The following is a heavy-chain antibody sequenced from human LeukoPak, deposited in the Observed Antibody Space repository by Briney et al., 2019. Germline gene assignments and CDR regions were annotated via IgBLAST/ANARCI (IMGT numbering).Heavy chain of an antibody. J-gene: IGHJ5*02. Sequence: GGSLRLSCAASGFTLSSYNMNWVRQAPGKGLEWVSIMYRDGTTYYADSVKGRFTISRDNFKNTLYLQMNRLRAEDTAMYYCARDSGDGDYEPLNSWGPGTLVTVSS. CDR3: ARDSGDGDYEPLNS. CDR2: MYRDGTT. D-gene: IGHD4-17*01. CDR1: GFTLSSYN. V-gene: IGHV3-53*01.